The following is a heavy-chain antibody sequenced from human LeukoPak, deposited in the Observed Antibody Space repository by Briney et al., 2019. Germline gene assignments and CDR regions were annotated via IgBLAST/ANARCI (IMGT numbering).Heavy chain of an antibody. CDR1: GYTFTTYY. D-gene: IGHD6-25*01. CDR2: INPNGGST. V-gene: IGHV1-46*01. CDR3: ARSQLSSVSFDC. Sequence: ASVEVSCKASGYTFTTYYMHWVRQAPGQGLEWMGIINPNGGSTTYAQKFQGRVTMTRDTSTSTVYMELSSLKSEDTALYYCARSQLSSVSFDCWGQGTLVTVSS. J-gene: IGHJ4*02.